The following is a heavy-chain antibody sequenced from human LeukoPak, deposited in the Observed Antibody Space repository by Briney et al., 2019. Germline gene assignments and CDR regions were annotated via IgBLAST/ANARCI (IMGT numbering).Heavy chain of an antibody. CDR2: TYYRSKWYN. CDR3: ARDLGSDGGTFIASLAY. J-gene: IGHJ4*02. CDR1: GVSVSSNTAA. D-gene: IGHD4-23*01. V-gene: IGHV6-1*01. Sequence: SQTLSLTCAISGVSVSSNTAAWNWIRQSPSRGLEWLGRTYYRSKWYNNYAVSVKSRITINPDTSKNQFSLQLNSVTPEDTAVYYCARDLGSDGGTFIASLAYWGQGTLVTVSS.